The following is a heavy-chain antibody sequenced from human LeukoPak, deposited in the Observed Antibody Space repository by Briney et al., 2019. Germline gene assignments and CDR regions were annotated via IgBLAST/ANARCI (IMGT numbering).Heavy chain of an antibody. Sequence: PSETLSLTCTVSGGSISNYYWSWIRQPPGKGLEWIGYIYYSGSTNYNPSLKSRVTISVDTSKNQFSLKLSSVTAADTAVYYCARGGVATNQAEWGQGTLVTVSS. V-gene: IGHV4-59*01. D-gene: IGHD5-24*01. J-gene: IGHJ4*02. CDR2: IYYSGST. CDR3: ARGGVATNQAE. CDR1: GGSISNYY.